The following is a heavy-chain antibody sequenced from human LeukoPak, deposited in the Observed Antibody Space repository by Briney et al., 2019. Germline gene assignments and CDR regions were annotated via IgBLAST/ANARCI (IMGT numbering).Heavy chain of an antibody. Sequence: PGGSLRLSCAASGFTFDNCAMNWVRQAPGKGLEWVSAISGSGTSTYHADSVKGRFTISRDNSKNTVYLQMNSLRAEDTAVYYCAKGRGSPYYFEYWGQGTLVTVSS. J-gene: IGHJ4*02. CDR3: AKGRGSPYYFEY. CDR1: GFTFDNCA. V-gene: IGHV3-23*01. D-gene: IGHD1-26*01. CDR2: ISGSGTST.